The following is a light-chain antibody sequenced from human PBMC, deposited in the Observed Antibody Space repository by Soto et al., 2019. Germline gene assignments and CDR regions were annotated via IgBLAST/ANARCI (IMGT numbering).Light chain of an antibody. Sequence: EIVMTQSPATLSVSPGERATLSCRAIQSVSSNLAWYQQQPGHAPSLLIYDLSARATGIPTRFSGSGSGTECTLTISSLQSEDFAVYYCQQYNDWPLTFGGGAKVEIK. CDR1: QSVSSN. CDR3: QQYNDWPLT. J-gene: IGKJ4*01. V-gene: IGKV3D-15*01. CDR2: DLS.